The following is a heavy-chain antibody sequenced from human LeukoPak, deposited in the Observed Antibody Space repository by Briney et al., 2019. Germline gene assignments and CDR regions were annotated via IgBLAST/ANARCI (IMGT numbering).Heavy chain of an antibody. CDR3: ATSGGYYDILTGHDY. CDR1: GFTFSSYG. V-gene: IGHV3-30*03. D-gene: IGHD3-9*01. Sequence: PGRSLRLSCAASGFTFSSYGMHWVRQAPGKGLEWVAVISYDGSNKYYADSVKGRFTISRDNSKNTLYLQMNSLRAEDTAVYYCATSGGYYDILTGHDYWGQGTLVTVSS. CDR2: ISYDGSNK. J-gene: IGHJ4*02.